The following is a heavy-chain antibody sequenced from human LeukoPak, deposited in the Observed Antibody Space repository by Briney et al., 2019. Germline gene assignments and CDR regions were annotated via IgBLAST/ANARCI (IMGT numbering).Heavy chain of an antibody. J-gene: IGHJ4*02. Sequence: PGGSLRLSCAASGFTFRDYWMSWVRQAPGKGLEWVANIKHDGSEKYYVASVKGRFTISKDIPKNSLYLQMNSLRTEDTAVYFCVKDXXXXXXXXXXEXWGQXTLVTVSS. CDR3: VKDXXXXXXXXXXEX. CDR2: IKHDGSEK. CDR1: GFTFRDYW. V-gene: IGHV3-7*01.